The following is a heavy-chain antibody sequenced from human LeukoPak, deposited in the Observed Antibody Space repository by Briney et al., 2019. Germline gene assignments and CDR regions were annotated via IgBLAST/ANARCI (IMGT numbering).Heavy chain of an antibody. CDR2: ISSSSSTI. J-gene: IGHJ4*02. CDR1: GFTFSSYS. V-gene: IGHV3-48*01. CDR3: ARPGNDYGDYEAHY. D-gene: IGHD4-17*01. Sequence: PGGSLRLSCAASGFTFSSYSMNWVRQAPGKGLEWVSYISSSSSTIYYADSVKGRFTISRDNAKNSLYLQMNSLRAEDTAVYYCARPGNDYGDYEAHYWGQGTLVTVSS.